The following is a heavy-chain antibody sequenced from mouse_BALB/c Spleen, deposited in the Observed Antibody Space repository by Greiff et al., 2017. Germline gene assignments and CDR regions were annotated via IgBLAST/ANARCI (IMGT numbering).Heavy chain of an antibody. CDR3: ARRSPYYYGSTYWYFDV. CDR2: INPDSSTI. J-gene: IGHJ1*01. CDR1: GFDFSRYW. Sequence: EVKLVESGGGLVQPGGSLKLSCAASGFDFSRYWMSWVRQAPGKGLEWIGEINPDSSTINYTPSLKDKFIISRDNAKNTLYLQMSKVRSEDTALYYCARRSPYYYGSTYWYFDVWGAGTTVTVSS. V-gene: IGHV4-1*02. D-gene: IGHD1-1*01.